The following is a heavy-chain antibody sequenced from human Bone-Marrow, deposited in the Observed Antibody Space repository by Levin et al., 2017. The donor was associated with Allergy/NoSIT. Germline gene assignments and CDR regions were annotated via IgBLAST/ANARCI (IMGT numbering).Heavy chain of an antibody. D-gene: IGHD3-10*01. CDR3: ARSGRSAFDI. Sequence: GESLKISCAASGFTFSSYWMSWVRQAPGKGLEWVANIKQDGSEKYYVDSVKGRFTISRDNAKNSLYLQMNSLRAEDTAVYYCARSGRSAFDIWGQGTMVTVSS. CDR1: GFTFSSYW. CDR2: IKQDGSEK. J-gene: IGHJ3*02. V-gene: IGHV3-7*03.